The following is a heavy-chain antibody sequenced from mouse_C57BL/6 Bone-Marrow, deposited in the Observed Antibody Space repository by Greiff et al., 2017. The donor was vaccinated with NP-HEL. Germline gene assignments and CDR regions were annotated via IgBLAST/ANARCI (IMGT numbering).Heavy chain of an antibody. D-gene: IGHD4-1*01. V-gene: IGHV1-63*01. J-gene: IGHJ1*03. Sequence: QVQLQQSGAELVRPGTSVKMSCKASGYTFTNYWIGWAKQRPGHGLEWIGDLYPGGGYPNYNEKFKGKATLTADKSSSTAYMQFSSLTSEDSAIYYCARGAGTRYFDVWGTGTTVTVSS. CDR1: GYTFTNYW. CDR2: LYPGGGYP. CDR3: ARGAGTRYFDV.